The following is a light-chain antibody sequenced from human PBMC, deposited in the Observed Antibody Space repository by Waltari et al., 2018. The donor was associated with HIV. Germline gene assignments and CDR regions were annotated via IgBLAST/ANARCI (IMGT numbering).Light chain of an antibody. CDR3: QSYDSGLTAYV. CDR2: GNP. J-gene: IGLJ1*01. Sequence: QSVLTQPPSVSGAPGQRVTISCTGSSSNIGAGYDVHWFQQLPGTAPKLLIYGNPNRPSGFPDRFSGSKSGTSASLAITGLQAEDEADYYCQSYDSGLTAYVFGTGTKVTVL. CDR1: SSNIGAGYD. V-gene: IGLV1-40*01.